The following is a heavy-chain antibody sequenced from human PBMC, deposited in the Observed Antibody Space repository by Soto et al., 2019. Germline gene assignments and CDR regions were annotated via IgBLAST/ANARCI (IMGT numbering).Heavy chain of an antibody. CDR1: GGAFSGYY. CDR2: INHSGST. D-gene: IGHD5-18*01. Sequence: SASLSLTCAVYGGAFSGYYRSWIRQPTGKGLEWIGEINHSGSTNYNPSLKSRVTISVDTSKNQFSLKLSSVTAADTAVYYCARVRYSYGSWEPLFGPFDYWGQGTLVTVSS. J-gene: IGHJ4*02. CDR3: ARVRYSYGSWEPLFGPFDY. V-gene: IGHV4-34*01.